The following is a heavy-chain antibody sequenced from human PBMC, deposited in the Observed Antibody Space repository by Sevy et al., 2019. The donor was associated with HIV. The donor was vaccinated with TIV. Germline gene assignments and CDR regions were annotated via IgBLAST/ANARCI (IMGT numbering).Heavy chain of an antibody. CDR2: ISGSGGST. CDR3: AKRYSSGWYEIGGGDHFDY. V-gene: IGHV3-23*01. D-gene: IGHD6-19*01. CDR1: GFTFSSYA. Sequence: GGSLRLSCAASGFTFSSYAMSWVRQAPGKGLKWVSAISGSGGSTYYADSVKGRFTISRDNSKNTLYLQMNSLRAEDTAVYYCAKRYSSGWYEIGGGDHFDYWGQGTLVTVSS. J-gene: IGHJ4*02.